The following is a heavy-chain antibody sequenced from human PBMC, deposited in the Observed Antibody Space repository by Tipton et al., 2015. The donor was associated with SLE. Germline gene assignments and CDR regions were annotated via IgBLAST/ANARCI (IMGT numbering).Heavy chain of an antibody. CDR1: GASISPHY. V-gene: IGHV4-59*11. CDR2: ISYTGNT. Sequence: TLSLTCTVSGASISPHYWSWIRQPPGKGLEWIGYISYTGNTNFNPSLKSRVTMSVATSKNQFSLRLTSVTAADTAMYYCARDSAVNFWYFDLWGRGTLVTVSS. CDR3: ARDSAVNFWYFDL. J-gene: IGHJ2*01.